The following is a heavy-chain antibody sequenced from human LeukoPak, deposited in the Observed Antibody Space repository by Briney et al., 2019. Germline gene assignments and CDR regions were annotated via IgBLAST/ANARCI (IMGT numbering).Heavy chain of an antibody. J-gene: IGHJ4*02. CDR3: AKDSITMIFLFLFDY. CDR2: ISGSGGGT. D-gene: IGHD3-22*01. V-gene: IGHV3-23*01. CDR1: GFTFSTYA. Sequence: PGGSLTLSCAASGFTFSTYAMSWVRQAPGKGLEWVSGISGSGGGTDYADSVKGRFTISRDNSKNTLHLQMNSLRAEDTAVYFCAKDSITMIFLFLFDYWGQGALVTVSS.